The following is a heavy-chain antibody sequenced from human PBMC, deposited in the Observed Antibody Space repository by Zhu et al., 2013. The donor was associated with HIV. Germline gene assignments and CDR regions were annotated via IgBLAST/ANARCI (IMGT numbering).Heavy chain of an antibody. CDR1: GYAFTAYY. CDR2: INPNSGVT. J-gene: IGHJ4*02. V-gene: IGHV1-2*02. CDR3: ATAAYYYDSSGYLSPFDY. Sequence: QVQLAQSGAEVKKPGASVKVSCKASGYAFTAYYMHWVRQAPGQGLEWMGWINPNSGVTNYAQSFQGRVTMTRDTSISTAYMDLSRLRSDDTAVYYCATAAYYYDSSGYLSPFDYWGQGTLVTVSS. D-gene: IGHD3-22*01.